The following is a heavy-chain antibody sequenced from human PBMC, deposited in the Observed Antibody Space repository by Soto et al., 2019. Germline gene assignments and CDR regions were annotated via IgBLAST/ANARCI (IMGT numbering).Heavy chain of an antibody. Sequence: QVQLVQSGAEVKKPGASVKVSCKASGYTFTSYYMHWVRQAPGQGLEWMGIINPSGGSTSYAQKFQGRVTMTRDTSTSTVYMELSSLRAEDTAVYYCARSRRFLAGTNNNWFDPWGQGTLVTVSS. J-gene: IGHJ5*02. CDR1: GYTFTSYY. CDR3: ARSRRFLAGTNNNWFDP. CDR2: INPSGGST. D-gene: IGHD1-1*01. V-gene: IGHV1-46*01.